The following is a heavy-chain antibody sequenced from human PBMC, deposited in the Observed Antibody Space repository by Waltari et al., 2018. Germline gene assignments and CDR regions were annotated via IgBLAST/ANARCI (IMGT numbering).Heavy chain of an antibody. CDR1: GFTFSSYG. D-gene: IGHD1-20*01. CDR2: RRYDGSNK. CDR3: ANNRYHET. Sequence: QVQLVESGGGVVQPGGSLRLSCAASGFTFSSYGMHWVRQAPGKGLEWVAFRRYDGSNKYYADSVKGRLTISRDNSKNTLYLQMNSLRAEDTAVYYCANNRYHETWGQGTLVTVSS. V-gene: IGHV3-30*02. J-gene: IGHJ4*02.